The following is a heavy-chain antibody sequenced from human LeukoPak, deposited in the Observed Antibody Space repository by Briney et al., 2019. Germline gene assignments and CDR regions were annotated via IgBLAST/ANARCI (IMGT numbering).Heavy chain of an antibody. J-gene: IGHJ5*02. CDR2: IYTSGST. CDR3: AREKGIAVAGTLSDWFDP. D-gene: IGHD6-19*01. CDR1: GGSISSYY. Sequence: PSETLSLTCTVPGGSISSYYWSWIRQPAGKGLEWIGRIYTSGSTNYNPSLKSRVTMSVDTSKNQFSLKLSSVTAADTAVYYCAREKGIAVAGTLSDWFDPWGQGTLVTVSS. V-gene: IGHV4-4*07.